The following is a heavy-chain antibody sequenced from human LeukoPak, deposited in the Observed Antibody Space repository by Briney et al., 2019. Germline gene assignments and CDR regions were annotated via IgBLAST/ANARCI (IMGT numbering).Heavy chain of an antibody. CDR2: MNPNSGNT. J-gene: IGHJ6*02. Sequence: ASVKVSCKASGYTFTSYDINWVRQATGQGLEWMGWMNPNSGNTGYAQKFQGRVTTTRNTSISTAYMELSSLRSEDTAVYYCARGAGYSSSWYYYYYGMDVWGQGTTVTVSS. CDR1: GYTFTSYD. D-gene: IGHD6-13*01. V-gene: IGHV1-8*01. CDR3: ARGAGYSSSWYYYYYGMDV.